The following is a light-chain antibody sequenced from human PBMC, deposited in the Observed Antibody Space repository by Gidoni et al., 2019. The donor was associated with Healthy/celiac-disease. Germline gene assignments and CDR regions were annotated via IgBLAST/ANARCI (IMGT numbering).Light chain of an antibody. CDR1: QSISSW. CDR3: QQYNSYSALA. CDR2: KAS. J-gene: IGKJ4*01. V-gene: IGKV1-5*03. Sequence: DIQMTQSPSTLSASVGDRVTITCRASQSISSWLAWYQQKPGKAPKLLIYKASSLESGVPSRFSGSGSGTGFTLTISSLQPDDFATYYCQQYNSYSALAFGGGTKVGIK.